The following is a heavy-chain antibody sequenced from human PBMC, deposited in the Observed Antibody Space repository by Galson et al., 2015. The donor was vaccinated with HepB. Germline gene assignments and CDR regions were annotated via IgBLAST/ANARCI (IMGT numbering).Heavy chain of an antibody. D-gene: IGHD6-19*01. CDR3: ARGPYGSGWYNFDY. Sequence: SLRLSCAASGFTFSSYAMHWVRQAPGKGLEWVAVISYDGSNKYYADSVKGRFTISRDNSKNTLYLQMNSLRAEDTAVYYCARGPYGSGWYNFDYWGQRTLVTVSS. CDR2: ISYDGSNK. V-gene: IGHV3-30*04. J-gene: IGHJ4*02. CDR1: GFTFSSYA.